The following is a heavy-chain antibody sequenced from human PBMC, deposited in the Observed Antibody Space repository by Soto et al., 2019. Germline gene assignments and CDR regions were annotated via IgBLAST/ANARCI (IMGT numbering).Heavy chain of an antibody. CDR3: ARDHPYYDSSGYYYEDAEYFQH. Sequence: SLRLSCAASGFTFRSYAMHWVRQAPGKGLEWVAVISYDGSNKYYADSVKGRFTISRDNSKNTLYLQMNSLRAEDTAVYYCARDHPYYDSSGYYYEDAEYFQHWGQGTLVTVSS. CDR1: GFTFRSYA. V-gene: IGHV3-30-3*01. D-gene: IGHD3-22*01. J-gene: IGHJ1*01. CDR2: ISYDGSNK.